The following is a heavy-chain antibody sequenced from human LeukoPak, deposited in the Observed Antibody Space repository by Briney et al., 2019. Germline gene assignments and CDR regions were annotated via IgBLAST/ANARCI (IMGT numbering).Heavy chain of an antibody. CDR3: ARPSYYDSSDYCLRY. J-gene: IGHJ4*02. CDR2: INPNSGGT. V-gene: IGHV1-2*02. CDR1: GYTFTGYY. Sequence: ASVNVSFKASGYTFTGYYMHWVRQAPGQGLEWMGWINPNSGGTNYAQKFQGRVTMTRDTSISTAYMELSRLRSDDTAVYYCARPSYYDSSDYCLRYWGQGTLVTVSS. D-gene: IGHD3-22*01.